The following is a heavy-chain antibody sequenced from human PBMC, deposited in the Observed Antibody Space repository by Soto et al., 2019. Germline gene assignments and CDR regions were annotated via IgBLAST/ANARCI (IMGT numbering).Heavy chain of an antibody. D-gene: IGHD6-19*01. CDR2: INHSGST. Sequence: SETLSLTCAVYGGSFSGYYWSWIRQPPGKGLEWIGEINHSGSTNYNPSLKSRVTISVDTSKNQFSLKLSSVTAADTAVYYCARAFQWRNNAVGIWGQGTMVTVSS. V-gene: IGHV4-34*01. J-gene: IGHJ3*02. CDR3: ARAFQWRNNAVGI. CDR1: GGSFSGYY.